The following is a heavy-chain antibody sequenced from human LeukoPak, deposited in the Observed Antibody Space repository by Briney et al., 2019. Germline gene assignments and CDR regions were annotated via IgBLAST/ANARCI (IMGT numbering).Heavy chain of an antibody. Sequence: WASVKVSCKASGFPFTSYAIHWVRQAPGQRLEWMGWVNADNSNTKYSQEFQGRVTITRDTSASTAYMDLNSLRSEDMAVYYCAVGDYYYDTRFDYWGQGTLVTVSS. CDR3: AVGDYYYDTRFDY. CDR1: GFPFTSYA. D-gene: IGHD3-22*01. V-gene: IGHV1-3*03. J-gene: IGHJ4*02. CDR2: VNADNSNT.